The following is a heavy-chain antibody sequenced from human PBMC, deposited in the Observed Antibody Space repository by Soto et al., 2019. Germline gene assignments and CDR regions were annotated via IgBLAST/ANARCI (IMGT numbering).Heavy chain of an antibody. CDR3: ASVTFGGVVLAH. CDR1: GGSVSSESYY. D-gene: IGHD3-16*01. V-gene: IGHV4-61*01. Sequence: SETLSLTCSVSGGSVSSESYYWSWIRQTPGKGLEWIGNVENSGSTKYNPSLKSRVTISVDTSKKQISLNLTSVTDADTAVYYCASVTFGGVVLAHWGQGTLVTVSS. J-gene: IGHJ4*02. CDR2: VENSGST.